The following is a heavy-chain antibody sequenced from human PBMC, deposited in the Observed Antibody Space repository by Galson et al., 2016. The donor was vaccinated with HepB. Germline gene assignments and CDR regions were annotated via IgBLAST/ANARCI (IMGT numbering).Heavy chain of an antibody. CDR2: VSGSAAGTEYGITT. CDR1: GFTFSDYY. CDR3: ASDPRQWQRGYNYGFEY. D-gene: IGHD5-18*01. Sequence: SLRLSCAASGFTFSDYYMTWIRQAPGKGLEWVAAVSGSAAGTEYGITTDYADSVKGRFTISRDNSKNTLYLQMHRLRFGDTAVYYCASDPRQWQRGYNYGFEYWGQGTLVSVSS. J-gene: IGHJ4*02. V-gene: IGHV3-23*01.